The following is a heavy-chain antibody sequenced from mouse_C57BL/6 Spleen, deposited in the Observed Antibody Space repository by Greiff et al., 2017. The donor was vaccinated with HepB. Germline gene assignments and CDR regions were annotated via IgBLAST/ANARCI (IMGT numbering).Heavy chain of an antibody. D-gene: IGHD5-1*01. J-gene: IGHJ2*03. CDR3: ACGAKYYFDY. CDR1: GYAFSSSW. CDR2: IYPGDGDT. Sequence: VKLVESGPELVKPGASVKISCKASGYAFSSSWMNWVKQRPGKGLEWIGRIYPGDGDTNYNGKCKGKATLTADKSSSTAYMQLSSLTSEDSAVYLCACGAKYYFDYLGQGTSLTVAS. V-gene: IGHV1-82*01.